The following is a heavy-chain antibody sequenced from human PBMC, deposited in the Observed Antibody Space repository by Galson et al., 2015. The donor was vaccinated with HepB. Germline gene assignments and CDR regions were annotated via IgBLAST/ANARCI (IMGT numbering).Heavy chain of an antibody. V-gene: IGHV3-23*01. CDR2: ITGSGGTT. J-gene: IGHJ4*02. CDR1: GFTFSTYA. CDR3: ASGGTSDTWLKFDY. Sequence: SLRLSCAASGFTFSTYAMTWVRQAPGKGLEWVSTITGSGGTTYFADSVKGRVTISRDNSKNTLSLQMNSLRVEDTAVYYCASGGTSDTWLKFDYWGQGTLVTVSS. D-gene: IGHD3-16*01.